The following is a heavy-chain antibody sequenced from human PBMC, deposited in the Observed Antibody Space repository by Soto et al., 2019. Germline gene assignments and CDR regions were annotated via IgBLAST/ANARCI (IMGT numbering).Heavy chain of an antibody. Sequence: GGSLRLSCAASGFSVGGNYMSWARLAPGKGLECVSLTYSGGNPYYADSVRGRFTLSRDNSENTLYLQMNSLRVEDTAVYFCARGPNSDPWGQGTLVTVSS. CDR3: ARGPNSDP. CDR2: TYSGGNP. J-gene: IGHJ5*02. V-gene: IGHV3-53*01. CDR1: GFSVGGNY.